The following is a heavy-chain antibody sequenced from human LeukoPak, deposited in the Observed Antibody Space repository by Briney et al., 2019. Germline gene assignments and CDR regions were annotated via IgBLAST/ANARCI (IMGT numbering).Heavy chain of an antibody. CDR2: ISAYNGNT. CDR3: ARVMITFGGVIVLPFDY. Sequence: ASVKVSCKASGYTFTSYGISWVRQAPGQGLEWMGWISAYNGNTNYAQKLQGRVTITKDTSTSTAYMVLRSLRSDDTAVYYCARVMITFGGVIVLPFDYWGQGTLVTVSS. CDR1: GYTFTSYG. D-gene: IGHD3-16*02. J-gene: IGHJ4*02. V-gene: IGHV1-18*01.